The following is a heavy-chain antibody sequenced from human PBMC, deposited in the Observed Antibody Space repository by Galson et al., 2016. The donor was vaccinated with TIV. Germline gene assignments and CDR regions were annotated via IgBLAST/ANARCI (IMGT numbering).Heavy chain of an antibody. Sequence: SLRLSCAASGFTFSDYWVHWVRQAPGKGLVWVARIKPDGSRTNYAASVKGRVTISRDNAKNTLYLHFNSLRVEDTAVYFCARGASQYCPNGGCAHFDTWGQGTLVTVSS. CDR1: GFTFSDYW. CDR2: IKPDGSRT. CDR3: ARGASQYCPNGGCAHFDT. D-gene: IGHD2-8*01. V-gene: IGHV3-74*01. J-gene: IGHJ4*02.